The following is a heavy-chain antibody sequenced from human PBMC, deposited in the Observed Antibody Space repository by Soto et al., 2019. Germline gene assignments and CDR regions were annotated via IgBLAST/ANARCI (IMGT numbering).Heavy chain of an antibody. CDR2: IWYDGSNK. J-gene: IGHJ6*02. D-gene: IGHD3-3*01. CDR3: ARGFVRAIFGVVKDYYGMDV. V-gene: IGHV3-33*01. Sequence: GGSLRLSCAASGFTFSSYGMHWVRQAPGKGLEWVAVIWYDGSNKYYADSVKGRFTISRDNSKNTLYLQMNSLRAEDTAVYYCARGFVRAIFGVVKDYYGMDVWGQGTTVTVSS. CDR1: GFTFSSYG.